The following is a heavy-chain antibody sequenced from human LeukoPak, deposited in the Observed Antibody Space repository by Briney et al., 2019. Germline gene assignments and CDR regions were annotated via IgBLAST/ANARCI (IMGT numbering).Heavy chain of an antibody. CDR2: IYYSGST. CDR1: GGSTSSSNYY. Sequence: SETLSLTSTVSGGSTSSSNYYWSWIRQPPGKGLEWIGYIYYSGSTKYNPSLKSRVTISVDTSKNQFSLRLSSVTAADTAVYYCARDWGVSARPGYMDVWGKGTTVTVSS. CDR3: ARDWGVSARPGYMDV. D-gene: IGHD6-6*01. V-gene: IGHV4-61*01. J-gene: IGHJ6*03.